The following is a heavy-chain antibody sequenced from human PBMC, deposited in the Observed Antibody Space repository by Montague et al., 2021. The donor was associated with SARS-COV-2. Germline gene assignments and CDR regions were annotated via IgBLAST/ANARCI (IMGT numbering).Heavy chain of an antibody. CDR3: ARTPYYYDSSGYYYGAFDI. D-gene: IGHD3-22*01. V-gene: IGHV2-70*11. Sequence: PALVTPTQTLTLTCTFSGFSLSTSGMCVSWICQPPGKALEWLARIDWDDDKYYSTSLKTRLTISKDTSKNQVVLTMTNVDPVDTATYYCARTPYYYDSSGYYYGAFDIWGQGTMVTVSS. CDR2: IDWDDDK. CDR1: GFSLSTSGMC. J-gene: IGHJ3*02.